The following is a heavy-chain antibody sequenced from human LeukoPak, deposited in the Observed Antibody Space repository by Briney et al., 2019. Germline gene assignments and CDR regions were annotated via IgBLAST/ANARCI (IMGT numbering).Heavy chain of an antibody. Sequence: PGGSLRLSCAASGFTFSSYSMNWVRQAPGKGLEWVSSISSSSSYIYYADSVKGRFTISRDNAKNTLYLQMNSLRAEDTAVYYCAKDLRIDRASRDYFDYWGQGTLVTVSS. V-gene: IGHV3-21*04. CDR1: GFTFSSYS. CDR2: ISSSSSYI. CDR3: AKDLRIDRASRDYFDY. D-gene: IGHD2-15*01. J-gene: IGHJ4*02.